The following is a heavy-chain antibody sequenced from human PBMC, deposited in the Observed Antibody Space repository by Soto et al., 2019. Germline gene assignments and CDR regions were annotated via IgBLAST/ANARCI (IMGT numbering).Heavy chain of an antibody. Sequence: GGSLRLSCAASGFTFSSYAMSWVRQAPGKGPEWVSAMSGSGDNTYYADSVKGRFTISRDNSKNALYLQMNSLRAEDVAVYYCAKNPRPAAGTNYFDYWGPGTLVTVSS. J-gene: IGHJ4*02. CDR3: AKNPRPAAGTNYFDY. D-gene: IGHD6-13*01. V-gene: IGHV3-23*01. CDR1: GFTFSSYA. CDR2: MSGSGDNT.